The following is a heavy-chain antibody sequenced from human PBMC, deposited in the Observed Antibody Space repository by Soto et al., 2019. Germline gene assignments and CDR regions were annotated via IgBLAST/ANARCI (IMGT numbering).Heavy chain of an antibody. CDR2: IYYSGST. D-gene: IGHD4-17*01. Sequence: SETLSLTCTVSGGSISSYYWSWIRQPPGKGLEWIGYIYYSGSTNYNPSLKSRVTISVDTSKNQFSLKLSSVTAADTAVYYCARSYGDYAEYFQHWGQGTLVTVSS. J-gene: IGHJ1*01. CDR1: GGSISSYY. CDR3: ARSYGDYAEYFQH. V-gene: IGHV4-59*01.